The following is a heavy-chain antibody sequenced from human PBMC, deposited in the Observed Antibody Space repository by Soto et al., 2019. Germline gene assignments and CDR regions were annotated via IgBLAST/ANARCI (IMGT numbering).Heavy chain of an antibody. Sequence: QVPLQESGPGLVKPSQTLSLTCTVSGGSISSGGYYWSWIRQHPGKGLEWIGYIYYSGSTYYNPSLKSRVTISVDTSKNQFSLKLSSVTAADTAVYYCARGFDCSSTSCSKRAGYFDYWGQGTLVTVSS. J-gene: IGHJ4*02. CDR1: GGSISSGGYY. CDR3: ARGFDCSSTSCSKRAGYFDY. D-gene: IGHD2-2*01. CDR2: IYYSGST. V-gene: IGHV4-31*03.